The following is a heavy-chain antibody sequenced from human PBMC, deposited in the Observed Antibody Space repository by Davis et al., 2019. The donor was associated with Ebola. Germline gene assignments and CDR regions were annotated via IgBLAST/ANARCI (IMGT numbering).Heavy chain of an antibody. J-gene: IGHJ4*02. V-gene: IGHV3-23*01. Sequence: PGGSLRLSCAASGFSFSNFGMNWVRQAPGQGLEWVSGLSGSGGRTYYAYSVHGRFTISTDTSKNTLFLQMNSLRVKDTAVYYYAKVRFAGERVRGISSFDYWGRGTLVTVSS. CDR3: AKVRFAGERVRGISSFDY. CDR1: GFSFSNFG. D-gene: IGHD3-10*01. CDR2: LSGSGGRT.